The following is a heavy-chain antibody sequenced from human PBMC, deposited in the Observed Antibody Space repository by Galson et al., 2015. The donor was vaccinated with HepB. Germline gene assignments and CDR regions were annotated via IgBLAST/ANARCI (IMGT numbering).Heavy chain of an antibody. Sequence: SVKVSCKASGGTLNNYPISWVRQAPGQGLEWMGGIIPIFGATHYAQKFEGRVTITADKSTNTVYMEVNSLTSEDTAIYYCARDRATVGTIDEIYHGMDVWGQGTTVTVSS. D-gene: IGHD1-1*01. CDR1: GGTLNNYP. J-gene: IGHJ6*02. CDR2: IIPIFGAT. CDR3: ARDRATVGTIDEIYHGMDV. V-gene: IGHV1-69*06.